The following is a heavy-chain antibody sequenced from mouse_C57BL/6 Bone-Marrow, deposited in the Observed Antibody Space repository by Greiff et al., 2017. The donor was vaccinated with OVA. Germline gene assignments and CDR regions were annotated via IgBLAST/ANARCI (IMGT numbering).Heavy chain of an antibody. CDR2: ILTGSGST. V-gene: IGHV1-9*01. D-gene: IGHD2-5*01. J-gene: IGHJ1*03. CDR3: ARDSNYRGWYFDV. Sequence: QVQLKQSGADLMKPGASVKLSCKATGYTFTGYWIEWVKQRPGHGLEWIGEILTGSGSTNYTEKLKGQATFTADTSTNTAYMQLSSLTPEDSAIYYCARDSNYRGWYFDVWGTGTTVTVSS. CDR1: GYTFTGYW.